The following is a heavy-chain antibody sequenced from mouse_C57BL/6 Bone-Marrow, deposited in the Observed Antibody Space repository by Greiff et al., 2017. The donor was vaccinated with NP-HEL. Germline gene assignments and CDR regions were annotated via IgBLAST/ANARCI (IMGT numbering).Heavy chain of an antibody. Sequence: DVQLQESGPVLVKPGASVKMSCKASGYTFTDYYMNWVKQSHGKSLEWIGVINPYNGGTSYNQKFKGKATLTVDKSSSTAYMELNSLTSEDSAVYYCAPIYDGYFYWYFDVWGTGTTVTVSS. CDR1: GYTFTDYY. V-gene: IGHV1-19*01. J-gene: IGHJ1*03. CDR3: APIYDGYFYWYFDV. D-gene: IGHD2-3*01. CDR2: INPYNGGT.